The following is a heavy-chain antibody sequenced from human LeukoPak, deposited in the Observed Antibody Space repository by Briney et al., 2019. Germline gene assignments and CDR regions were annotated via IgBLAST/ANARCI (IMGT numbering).Heavy chain of an antibody. D-gene: IGHD3-22*01. Sequence: ASVKVSCKASGYTFTSYAMHWVRQAPGQRLEWMGWINAGNGNTKYSQKFQGRVTITRDTSASTAYMELSSLRSEDTAVYYCARDPTAGYYDSSGYYSDYWGQGTLVTVSS. CDR2: INAGNGNT. CDR1: GYTFTSYA. V-gene: IGHV1-3*01. CDR3: ARDPTAGYYDSSGYYSDY. J-gene: IGHJ4*02.